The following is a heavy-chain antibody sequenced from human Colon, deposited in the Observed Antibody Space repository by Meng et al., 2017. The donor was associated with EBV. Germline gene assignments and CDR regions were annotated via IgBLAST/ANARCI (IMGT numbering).Heavy chain of an antibody. D-gene: IGHD3-9*01. Sequence: QVLLQQLGEGLLKPSETLSLPCTVNGGSFSGYVWSWVRQPPGKGMEWIGEVSHPGSANYNPSLKSRVTISVDASEKQFSLRLTSVTAADSAVYYCARVPTTGYKDHWGQGTLVTVSS. CDR1: GGSFSGYV. CDR3: ARVPTTGYKDH. V-gene: IGHV4-34*01. J-gene: IGHJ4*02. CDR2: VSHPGSA.